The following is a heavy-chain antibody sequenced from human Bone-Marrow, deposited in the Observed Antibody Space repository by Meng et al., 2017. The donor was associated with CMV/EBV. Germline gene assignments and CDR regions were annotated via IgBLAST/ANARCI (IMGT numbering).Heavy chain of an antibody. CDR1: GYTFNGYY. CDR3: ARDDYGGNFDY. V-gene: IGHV1-2*02. Sequence: ASVKVSCKASGYTFNGYYIHWVRQAPGQGLEWMGWINPNSGGTNYAQKFQGRVTMTRETSTSTVYMELSSLRSEDTAVYYCARDDYGGNFDYWGQGTLVTVSS. J-gene: IGHJ4*02. CDR2: INPNSGGT. D-gene: IGHD4-23*01.